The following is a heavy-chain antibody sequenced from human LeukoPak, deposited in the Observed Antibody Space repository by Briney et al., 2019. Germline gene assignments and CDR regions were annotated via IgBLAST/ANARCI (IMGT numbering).Heavy chain of an antibody. V-gene: IGHV4-39*01. Sequence: KPSETLSLTCTVSGGSISSSSYYWGWIRQPPGKGLEWIGSIYYSGSTYYNPSLKSRVTISVDTSKNQFSLKPSSVTAADTAVYYCARRRGYCSSTSCSYYFDYWGQGTLVTVSS. CDR1: GGSISSSSYY. CDR2: IYYSGST. CDR3: ARRRGYCSSTSCSYYFDY. J-gene: IGHJ4*02. D-gene: IGHD2-2*01.